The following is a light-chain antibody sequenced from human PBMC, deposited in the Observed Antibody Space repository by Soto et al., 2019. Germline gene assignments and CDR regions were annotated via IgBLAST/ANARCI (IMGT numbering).Light chain of an antibody. CDR3: QAWDSSTPVV. Sequence: SYELTQSPSVSVSPGQTASITCSGDKLGDKYACWYQQKPGQSPVLVIYQDTKRPSGIPERFSGSKSGNTATLTISGTQAIDEADYYCQAWDSSTPVVFGGGTKLTVL. V-gene: IGLV3-1*01. CDR2: QDT. J-gene: IGLJ2*01. CDR1: KLGDKY.